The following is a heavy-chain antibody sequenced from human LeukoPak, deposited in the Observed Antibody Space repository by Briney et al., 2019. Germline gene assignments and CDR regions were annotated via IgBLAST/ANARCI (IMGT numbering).Heavy chain of an antibody. CDR2: IYFTGTT. CDR1: GGSISSY. D-gene: IGHD3-10*01. Sequence: SETLSLTCTVSGGSISSYWSWIRQSPGKGLEWIGYIYFTGTTNYNPSLKSRLTISIDTSRNQFPLKLSSATAADTAIYNCVNGGSYLTKWGQGTLVTVSS. CDR3: VNGGSYLTK. V-gene: IGHV4-59*01. J-gene: IGHJ4*02.